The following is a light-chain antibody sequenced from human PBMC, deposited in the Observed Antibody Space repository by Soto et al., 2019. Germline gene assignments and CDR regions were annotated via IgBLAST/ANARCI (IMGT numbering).Light chain of an antibody. CDR3: QQYGRSGT. V-gene: IGKV3-11*01. CDR1: QSVTTF. Sequence: EIVLTQSPATLSLSPGERATLSCRASQSVTTFLAWYQQKPGQAPRLLIYDASTRATGIPDRFSGSGSGTDFTLTISSLEPEDFAVYYCQQYGRSGTFGQGTKVDIK. CDR2: DAS. J-gene: IGKJ1*01.